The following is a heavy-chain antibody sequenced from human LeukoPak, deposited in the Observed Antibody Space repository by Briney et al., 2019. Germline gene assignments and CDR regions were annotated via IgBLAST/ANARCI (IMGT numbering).Heavy chain of an antibody. Sequence: SVKVSCKASGDTFSSYAISWVRQAPGQGLEWMGGITPMFGTTNYAQKFQGRVTITADKSTSTVYMELSSLRSEGTAMYHCARGVRGYYDSSGYYYDYWGQGTLVTVSS. CDR1: GDTFSSYA. CDR2: ITPMFGTT. CDR3: ARGVRGYYDSSGYYYDY. V-gene: IGHV1-69*06. J-gene: IGHJ4*02. D-gene: IGHD3-22*01.